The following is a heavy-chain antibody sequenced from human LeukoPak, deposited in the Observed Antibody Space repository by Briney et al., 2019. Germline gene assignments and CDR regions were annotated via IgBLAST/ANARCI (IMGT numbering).Heavy chain of an antibody. D-gene: IGHD3-3*01. Sequence: GGSLRLSCAASGFTFTRYWMAWVRQAPGKGLEWVANIKQDGSEQYHVDSVRGRFTMSRDNARSSLSLQMDSLRAEDTAGHYCARVSRSGYYGEYWGQGTPVTVSS. CDR1: GFTFTRYW. CDR2: IKQDGSEQ. V-gene: IGHV3-7*01. CDR3: ARVSRSGYYGEY. J-gene: IGHJ4*02.